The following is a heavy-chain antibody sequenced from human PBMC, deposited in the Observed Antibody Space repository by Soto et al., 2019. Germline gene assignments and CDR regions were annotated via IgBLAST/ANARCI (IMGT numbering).Heavy chain of an antibody. D-gene: IGHD1-26*01. CDR2: IKEDGGEK. CDR1: GFTINNYW. CDR3: ARDRVRATTSWFDS. J-gene: IGHJ5*01. Sequence: HPGGSLRLSCAASGFTINNYWMSWVRQAPGKGLEWVANIKEDGGEKYYVDSVKGRFTISRDNAKNSVFLQMTSLRAEDTAVYYCARDRVRATTSWFDSWGQGALVTVSS. V-gene: IGHV3-7*01.